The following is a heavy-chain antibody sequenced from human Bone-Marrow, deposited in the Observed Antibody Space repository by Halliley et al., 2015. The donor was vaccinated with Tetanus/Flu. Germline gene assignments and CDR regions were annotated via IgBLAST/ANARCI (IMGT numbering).Heavy chain of an antibody. V-gene: IGHV3-49*04. CDR3: AGVNCGGESCYFPRFCDS. J-gene: IGHJ4*02. CDR2: VRTRRYGESA. CDR1: GFNFGDYA. D-gene: IGHD2-15*01. Sequence: SLRLSCAGTGFNFGDYAMSWVRQAPGKGLEWVGFVRTRRYGESADYATSVKGRFTISGDDPNASAYLQMNSLKIEDTGRYFWAGVNCGGESCYFPRFCDSWGQGILVIVSS.